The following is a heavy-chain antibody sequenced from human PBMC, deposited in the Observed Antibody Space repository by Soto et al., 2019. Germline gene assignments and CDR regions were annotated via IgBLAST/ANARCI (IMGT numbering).Heavy chain of an antibody. J-gene: IGHJ6*02. V-gene: IGHV3-64*04. CDR3: ARDRVDTDMVFRGDHYFYGMYV. CDR1: GFTFSSYA. D-gene: IGHD5-18*01. CDR2: ISSNGDST. Sequence: AWSLRLSCTASGFTFSSYAMHCVRQDPGKGLEYVSAISSNGDSTYYADSVKGRFTISRDNSKNTLYLQMNSLRAEETAVYYWARDRVDTDMVFRGDHYFYGMYVWGQGTRVTVSS.